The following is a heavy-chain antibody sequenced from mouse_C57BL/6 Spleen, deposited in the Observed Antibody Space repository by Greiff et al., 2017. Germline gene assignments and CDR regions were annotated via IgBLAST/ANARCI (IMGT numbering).Heavy chain of an antibody. CDR2: IYPGDGDT. J-gene: IGHJ2*01. CDR3: ARRGYGNYFDY. D-gene: IGHD2-10*02. CDR1: GYAFSSSW. Sequence: QVQLKQSGPELVKPGASVKISCKASGYAFSSSWMNWVKQRPGKGLEWIGRIYPGDGDTNYNGKFKGKATLTADKSSSTAYMQLSSLTSEDSAVYFWARRGYGNYFDYWGQGTTLTVSS. V-gene: IGHV1-82*01.